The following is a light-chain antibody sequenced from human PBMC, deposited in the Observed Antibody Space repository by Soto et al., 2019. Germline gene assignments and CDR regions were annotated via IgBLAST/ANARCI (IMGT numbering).Light chain of an antibody. CDR3: SSYAGSSTV. CDR1: SSDVGGYNY. CDR2: EVS. J-gene: IGLJ1*01. V-gene: IGLV2-8*01. Sequence: QSALTQPPSASGSPGQSVTISCTGTSSDVGGYNYVSWYQQHPGKAPKLIVYEVSYRPSGVSDRFSGSKSGNTASLTVSGLQADDEADYYCSSYAGSSTVFGTGTKVTVL.